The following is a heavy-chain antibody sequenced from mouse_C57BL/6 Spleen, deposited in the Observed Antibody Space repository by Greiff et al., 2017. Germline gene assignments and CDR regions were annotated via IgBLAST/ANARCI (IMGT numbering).Heavy chain of an antibody. CDR2: ISYSCNT. J-gene: IGHJ2*01. D-gene: IGHD2-4*01. V-gene: IGHV3-8*01. CDR3: ARYPYDYDGYFDY. CDR1: GYSITSDY. Sequence: EVKLMESGPGLAKPSQTLSLTCSVTGYSITSDYWNWIRKFPGTKLEYMGYISYSCNTYYNPSLKSRISITRDTSKNQYYLQLNSVTTEDTATYYCARYPYDYDGYFDYWGQGTTLTVSA.